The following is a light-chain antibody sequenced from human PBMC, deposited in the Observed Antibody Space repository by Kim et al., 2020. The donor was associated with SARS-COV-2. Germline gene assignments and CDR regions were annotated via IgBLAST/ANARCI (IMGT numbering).Light chain of an antibody. CDR2: KNC. J-gene: IGLJ3*02. V-gene: IGLV3-25*03. CDR1: ALPKQY. CDR3: QSADSSGTWV. Sequence: VSPAQAALITRAGNALPKQYAYWYQQKPGQAPVLVLYKNCKRPSGIPERFSGSSSETTVSLTISGVQAEDEADYYCQSADSSGTWVFGGGTQLTVL.